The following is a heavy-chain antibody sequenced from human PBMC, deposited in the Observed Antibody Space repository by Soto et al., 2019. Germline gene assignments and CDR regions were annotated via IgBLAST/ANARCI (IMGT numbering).Heavy chain of an antibody. Sequence: GLSLRLSCSASGSTFRNYALMCVLQGPGKGLEWVSTIGGGGDATYYADPVKGRFTISRDNSNNTLYLQMNSLRAEDTAIYYCARDPRLELRGVDSWRQGTLVTVSS. CDR2: IGGGGDAT. CDR3: ARDPRLELRGVDS. J-gene: IGHJ5*01. V-gene: IGHV3-23*01. D-gene: IGHD1-7*01. CDR1: GSTFRNYA.